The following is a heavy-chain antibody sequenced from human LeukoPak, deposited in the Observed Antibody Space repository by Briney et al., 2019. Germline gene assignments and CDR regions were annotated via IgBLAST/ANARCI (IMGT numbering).Heavy chain of an antibody. CDR1: GRSISGYY. CDR2: IYYSGST. V-gene: IGHV4-59*01. D-gene: IGHD3-22*01. Sequence: SETLSLTCTVSGRSISGYYWSWIRQPPGKGLEWMGYIYYSGSTKYNPSLKSRVTMSVDTSRNQFSLMLSSVTAADTAVYYCARGGLENGYHSNDGFDIWGQGTMVTVSS. CDR3: ARGGLENGYHSNDGFDI. J-gene: IGHJ3*02.